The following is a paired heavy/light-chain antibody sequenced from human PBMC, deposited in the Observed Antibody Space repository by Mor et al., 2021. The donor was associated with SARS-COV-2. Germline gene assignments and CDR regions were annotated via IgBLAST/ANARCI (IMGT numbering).Light chain of an antibody. CDR3: QHYGKPPPLFT. Sequence: EIVLTQSPGTLSLSPGERATLSCRASQSVSSNYLAWYQLRPGQGPRLLIYGVSSRATGIPDRFSGSGSGTDFTLTISRLEPEDFAVYCCQHYGKPPPLFTFGPGTKVELK. CDR2: GVS. J-gene: IGKJ3*01. V-gene: IGKV3-20*01. CDR1: QSVSSNY.
Heavy chain of an antibody. J-gene: IGHJ4*02. V-gene: IGHV4-4*02. D-gene: IGHD1-26*01. CDR3: AREFSESPTFDS. Sequence: QLQLQESGPGLVKPSGTLSLTCGVSGGSISNSKWWSWVRQPPGKGLEWIGEISNSGSANYNPSLKSRVTISVDTSKNQLSLRLSSVTAADTAVYYCAREFSESPTFDSWGQGTLVTVSS. CDR1: GGSISNSKW. CDR2: ISNSGSA.